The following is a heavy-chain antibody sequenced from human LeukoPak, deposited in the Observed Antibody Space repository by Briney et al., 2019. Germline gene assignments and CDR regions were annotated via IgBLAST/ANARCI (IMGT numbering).Heavy chain of an antibody. J-gene: IGHJ4*02. V-gene: IGHV3-53*01. CDR1: GFIVSSNY. CDR3: ARLGYYDALTDILDDF. CDR2: IYSGGST. D-gene: IGHD3-9*01. Sequence: PGGSLRLSCAASGFIVSSNYMSWVRQAPGKGLEWVSIIYSGGSTYSADSVKGRFTISRDISKNTLHLQMNSLRAEDTAVYYCARLGYYDALTDILDDFWGQGALVTVSS.